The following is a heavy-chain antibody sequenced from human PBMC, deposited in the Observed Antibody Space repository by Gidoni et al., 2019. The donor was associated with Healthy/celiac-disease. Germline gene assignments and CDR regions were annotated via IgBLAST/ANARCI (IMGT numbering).Heavy chain of an antibody. Sequence: QVQLVESGGGVVQPGRSLRLSCAASGFTFSSYGMHWVRQAPGKGLEWVAVISYDGSNKYYADSVKGRFTISRDNSKNTLYLQMNSLRAEDTAVYYCAKENFFIPGIAAAGIDYWGQGTLVTVSS. J-gene: IGHJ4*02. D-gene: IGHD6-13*01. V-gene: IGHV3-30*18. CDR2: ISYDGSNK. CDR1: GFTFSSYG. CDR3: AKENFFIPGIAAAGIDY.